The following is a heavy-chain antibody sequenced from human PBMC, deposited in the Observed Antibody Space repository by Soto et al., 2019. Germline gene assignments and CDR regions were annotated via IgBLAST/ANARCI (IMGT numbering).Heavy chain of an antibody. V-gene: IGHV4-59*01. CDR2: IHYSGTT. J-gene: IGHJ4*02. CDR1: GGSMINYF. D-gene: IGHD6-13*01. Sequence: SETLSLTCTVSGGSMINYFWTLIRQPPWKGLEWIVYIHYSGTTSFFPSYNPSLRSRVTISEDTSKNQFSLKLLSVTTADTAVYFCAAGEASSRNLAPYYLDFWGQGTLVTVSS. CDR3: AAGEASSRNLAPYYLDF.